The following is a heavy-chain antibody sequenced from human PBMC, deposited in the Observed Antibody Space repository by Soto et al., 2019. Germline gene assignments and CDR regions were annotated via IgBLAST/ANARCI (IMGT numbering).Heavy chain of an antibody. J-gene: IGHJ6*02. CDR3: ARAHYGDYGYGMDV. Sequence: SETLSLTCAVSGGSISSSNWWSWVRQPPGKGLEWIGEIYHSGSTNYNPSLKSRVTISVDKSKNQFSLQLSSVTAADTALYYCARAHYGDYGYGMDVWGQGTTVTSP. CDR2: IYHSGST. CDR1: GGSISSSNW. D-gene: IGHD4-17*01. V-gene: IGHV4-4*02.